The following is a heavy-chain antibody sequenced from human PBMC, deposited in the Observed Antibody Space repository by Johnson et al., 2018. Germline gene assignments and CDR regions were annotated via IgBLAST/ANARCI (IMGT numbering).Heavy chain of an antibody. J-gene: IGHJ1*01. CDR1: GGSFSGYY. V-gene: IGHV4-34*01. CDR2: INHSGST. CDR3: ARRSRGDYTQVAEYFQH. Sequence: QVQLQQWGAGLLKPSETLSLTCAVYGGSFSGYYWSWIRQPPGKGLEWIGEINHSGSTNYNPSLKSRVTISVDTSKNQFSLKLSSVTAADTAVYYCARRSRGDYTQVAEYFQHWGQGTLVTVAS. D-gene: IGHD2-21*01.